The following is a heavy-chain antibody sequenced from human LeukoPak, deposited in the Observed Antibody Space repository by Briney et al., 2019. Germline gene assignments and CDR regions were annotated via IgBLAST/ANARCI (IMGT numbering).Heavy chain of an antibody. V-gene: IGHV4-61*08. D-gene: IGHD1-26*01. CDR1: GASVGSAGYY. CDR2: IYYISNT. J-gene: IGHJ4*02. CDR3: ARTQSQSGSYRYYFGY. Sequence: SETLSLTCTVSGASVGSAGYYWSWIRQPPGGGLEWIGYIYYISNTNYNPSLKSRVTMSVDPSKNRFSLKLNSVTAADTAVYYCARTQSQSGSYRYYFGYWGQGTLVTVSS.